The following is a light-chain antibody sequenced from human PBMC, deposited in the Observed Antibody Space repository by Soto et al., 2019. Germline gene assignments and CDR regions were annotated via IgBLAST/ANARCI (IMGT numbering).Light chain of an antibody. CDR2: WAT. CDR3: QQYYSTPRT. V-gene: IGKV4-1*01. CDR1: QSVLYSSNNKNY. J-gene: IGKJ1*01. Sequence: DIVMTQSPDSLAVSLGEXATIDCKSRQSVLYSSNNKNYLAWYQQKPGQPPKLLIYWATTRESGVPDRFSGSGSGTDFTLTISSLQAEDVAVYYCQQYYSTPRTFGQGTKVDIK.